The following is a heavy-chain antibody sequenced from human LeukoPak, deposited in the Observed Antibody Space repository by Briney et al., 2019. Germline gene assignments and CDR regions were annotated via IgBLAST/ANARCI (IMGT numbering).Heavy chain of an antibody. CDR1: GFTFRSYS. Sequence: GGSLRLSCAASGFTFRSYSMNWVRQAPGKGLGWISYISVGGATMYYADSVKGRFTVSRDDAKKSLYLQMNSLRVEDTAMYYCARDENDFWSGYSGYYYYMDVWGKGTTVTVSS. V-gene: IGHV3-48*04. CDR2: ISVGGATM. J-gene: IGHJ6*03. D-gene: IGHD3-3*01. CDR3: ARDENDFWSGYSGYYYYMDV.